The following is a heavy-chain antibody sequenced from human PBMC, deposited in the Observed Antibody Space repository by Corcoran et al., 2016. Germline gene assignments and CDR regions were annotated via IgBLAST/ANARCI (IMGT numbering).Heavy chain of an antibody. J-gene: IGHJ5*02. D-gene: IGHD3-22*01. V-gene: IGHV3-7*03. CDR3: SRDRVGFSDSGGYYVLGWFDP. Sequence: EVQRVESGGGLVQPGGSLRLSCAASGFTFSSYWMSWVRQAPGKGLEWVANIKQDGSEKYYVASVKGRFTISRDNTKNSLYLQMNSLRAEDTAVYSGSRDRVGFSDSGGYYVLGWFDPWGQGTLVTVSS. CDR2: IKQDGSEK. CDR1: GFTFSSYW.